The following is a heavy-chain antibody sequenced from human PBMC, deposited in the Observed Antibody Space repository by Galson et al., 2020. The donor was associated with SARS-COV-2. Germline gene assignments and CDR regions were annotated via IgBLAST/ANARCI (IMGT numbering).Heavy chain of an antibody. Sequence: GGSLRLSCAASGFTFSSYGMHWVRQAPGKGLEWVAVIWYDGSNKYYADSVKGRFTISRDNSKNTLYLQMNSLRAEDTAVYYCARDPYYYDSSAAYYFDYWGQGTLVTVSS. CDR2: IWYDGSNK. V-gene: IGHV3-33*01. J-gene: IGHJ4*02. CDR1: GFTFSSYG. D-gene: IGHD3-22*01. CDR3: ARDPYYYDSSAAYYFDY.